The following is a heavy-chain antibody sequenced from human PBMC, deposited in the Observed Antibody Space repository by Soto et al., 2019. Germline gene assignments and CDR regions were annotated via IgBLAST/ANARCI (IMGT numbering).Heavy chain of an antibody. CDR3: ARQAPGYDILSPPLN. V-gene: IGHV4-59*05. D-gene: IGHD3-9*01. CDR1: DGSISSYY. CDR2: IYYSGST. Sequence: TSETLSLTCTVSDGSISSYYWSWIRQPPGKGLEWIGSIYYSGSTYYNPSLKSRVTISLDTSKNQFSLKLSSVTAADTVVYYCARQAPGYDILSPPLNWGQGTLVTVSS. J-gene: IGHJ4*02.